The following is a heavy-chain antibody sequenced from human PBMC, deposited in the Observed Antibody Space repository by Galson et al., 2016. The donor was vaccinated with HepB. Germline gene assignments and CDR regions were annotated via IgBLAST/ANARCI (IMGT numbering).Heavy chain of an antibody. CDR3: ARRSPGGWETPDY. CDR1: GYRFTSYW. V-gene: IGHV5-51*01. J-gene: IGHJ4*02. Sequence: QSGAEVKKPGESLKISCKGSGYRFTSYWIAWVRQIPGKGLEWMGIIYPGDSDTRYSPSFQGQVTISADKSISTAYLQWSSLKGSDTAMYFCARRSPGGWETPDYWGQGTLVTVSS. CDR2: IYPGDSDT. D-gene: IGHD1-26*01.